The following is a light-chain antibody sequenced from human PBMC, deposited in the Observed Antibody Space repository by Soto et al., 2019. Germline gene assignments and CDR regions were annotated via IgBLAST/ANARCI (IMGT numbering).Light chain of an antibody. Sequence: IQVTPSPSSLSASVGDRVTITCQASQDIRDFLNWHQQKPGKAPKLLIYDASTLETGVPSRFRGSGSGTNFTFTISSLQPEDFATYYCQVCDNLFVTFGGGTKGDI. CDR1: QDIRDF. J-gene: IGKJ4*01. V-gene: IGKV1-33*01. CDR3: QVCDNLFVT. CDR2: DAS.